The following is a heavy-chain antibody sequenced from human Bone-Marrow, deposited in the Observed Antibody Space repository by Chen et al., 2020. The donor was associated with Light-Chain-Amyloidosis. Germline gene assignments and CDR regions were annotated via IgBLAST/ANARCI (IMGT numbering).Heavy chain of an antibody. V-gene: IGHV3-15*01. CDR2: IKSNVNGGTA. J-gene: IGHJ4*02. CDR3: TTDRPYSGGGIVSY. Sequence: EVQLVESGGGLVKPGGSLRLSCAGPGFIFSNAWMTWVRQAPGKGLEWVGRIKSNVNGGTADYVAPVKGRLTISRDDARLTVFLQMNSLKFEDLGVYFCTTDRPYSGGGIVSYCGLGTLVTVSS. D-gene: IGHD2-15*01. CDR1: GFIFSNAW.